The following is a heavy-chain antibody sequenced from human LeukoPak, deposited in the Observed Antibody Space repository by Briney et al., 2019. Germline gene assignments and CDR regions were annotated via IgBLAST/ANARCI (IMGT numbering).Heavy chain of an antibody. D-gene: IGHD3-10*01. V-gene: IGHV1-18*01. CDR2: ISAYNGNT. CDR1: GYTFTSYG. J-gene: IGHJ5*02. Sequence: GASVKVSCKASGYTFTSYGISWVRQVPGQGLEWMGWISAYNGNTNYAQKLQGRVTMTTDTSTSTAYMELRSLRSDDTAVYYCARAISYGSGSYLVFGWFDPWGQGTLVTVSS. CDR3: ARAISYGSGSYLVFGWFDP.